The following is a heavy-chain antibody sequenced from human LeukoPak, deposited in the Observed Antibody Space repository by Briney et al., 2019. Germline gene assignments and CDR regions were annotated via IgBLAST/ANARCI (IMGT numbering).Heavy chain of an antibody. CDR3: ARDTLNGPFVISLDY. CDR2: ISSGGNTE. V-gene: IGHV3-48*03. Sequence: GGSLRLSCAASGFSFSSYEMNWVRQAPGKGLEWVSHISSGGNTEYYVDSVRGRFTMSRDNVKNLLFLQMNSLRAEDTAVYYCARDTLNGPFVISLDYWGQGALVTVSS. D-gene: IGHD3-9*01. J-gene: IGHJ4*02. CDR1: GFSFSSYE.